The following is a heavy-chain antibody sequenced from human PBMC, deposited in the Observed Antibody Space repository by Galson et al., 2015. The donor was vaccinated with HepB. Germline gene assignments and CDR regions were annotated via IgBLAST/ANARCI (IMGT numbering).Heavy chain of an antibody. CDR1: GYTFTSYA. Sequence: SVKVSCKASGYTFTSYAMHWVRQAPGQRLEWMGWINAGTGNTKYSQKFQGRVTITRDTSASTAYMELSSLRSEDTAVYYCRFEWLRSSDYSYGMDVWGQGTTVTVSS. V-gene: IGHV1-3*01. D-gene: IGHD5-12*01. CDR2: INAGTGNT. CDR3: RFEWLRSSDYSYGMDV. J-gene: IGHJ6*02.